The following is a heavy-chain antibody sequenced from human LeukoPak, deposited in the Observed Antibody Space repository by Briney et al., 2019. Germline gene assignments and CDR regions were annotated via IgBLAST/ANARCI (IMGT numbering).Heavy chain of an antibody. D-gene: IGHD3-3*01. J-gene: IGHJ4*02. CDR1: GFDFSGNW. CDR3: AKDHYWSIDY. CDR2: IKGDGIST. Sequence: GGSLRLSCAASGFDFSGNWMHWVRHAPGQGLVWVSRIKGDGISTNYADSVKGRFTISRDIAKNTLYLQMNSLRAEDTGVYYCAKDHYWSIDYWGRGTLVTVSS. V-gene: IGHV3-74*01.